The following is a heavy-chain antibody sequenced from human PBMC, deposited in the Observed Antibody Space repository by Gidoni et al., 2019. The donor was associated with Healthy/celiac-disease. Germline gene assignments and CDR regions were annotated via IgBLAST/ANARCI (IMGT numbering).Heavy chain of an antibody. CDR1: GFTFSSYS. D-gene: IGHD6-13*01. Sequence: EVQLVESGGGLVQPGGSLRLSCAASGFTFSSYSMNWVRQAPGKGLEGVSYISSSSSTIYYADSVKGRFTISRDNAKNSLYLQMNSLRAEDTAVYYCARDLGQRLVRHWFDPWGQGTLVTVSS. V-gene: IGHV3-48*01. J-gene: IGHJ5*02. CDR2: ISSSSSTI. CDR3: ARDLGQRLVRHWFDP.